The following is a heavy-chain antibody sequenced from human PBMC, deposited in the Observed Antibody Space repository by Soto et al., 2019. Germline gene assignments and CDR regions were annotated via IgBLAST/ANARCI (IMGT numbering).Heavy chain of an antibody. CDR2: INPSGGST. CDR1: GYTFTSYY. D-gene: IGHD3-22*01. V-gene: IGHV1-46*01. Sequence: GASVKVSCKASGYTFTSYYMHWVRQAPGQGLEWMGIINPSGGSTSYAQKFQGRVTMTRDTSTSTVYMELSSLRSEDTAVYYCARDPNYYDSSGENWFDPWGQGTLVTVSS. J-gene: IGHJ5*02. CDR3: ARDPNYYDSSGENWFDP.